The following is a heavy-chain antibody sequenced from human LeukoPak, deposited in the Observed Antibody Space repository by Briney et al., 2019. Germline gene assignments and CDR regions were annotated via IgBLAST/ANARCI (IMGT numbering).Heavy chain of an antibody. CDR2: IYYSGST. CDR3: ARGGFRWFDP. Sequence: SETLSLTCTVSGGSISSYYWSWIRQPPGKGLEWIGYIYYSGSTNYNPSLKSRVTVSVDTSKNQFSLKLSSVTAADTAVYYCARGGFRWFDPWGQGTLVTASS. V-gene: IGHV4-59*01. CDR1: GGSISSYY. J-gene: IGHJ5*02.